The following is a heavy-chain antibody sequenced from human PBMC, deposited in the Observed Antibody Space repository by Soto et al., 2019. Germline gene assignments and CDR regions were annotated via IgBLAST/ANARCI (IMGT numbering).Heavy chain of an antibody. V-gene: IGHV5-10-1*01. CDR1: GYSFTSDW. CDR3: ARHEPRIQGMDV. CDR2: IDPSDSYT. Sequence: PGESLKISFKGSGYSFTSDWISWVRQMPGKGLEWMGRIDPSDSYTIYSPSFQGHVTISADKSISTAYLQWSSLKASDTAMYYCARHEPRIQGMDVWGQGTTVTVSS. J-gene: IGHJ6*02.